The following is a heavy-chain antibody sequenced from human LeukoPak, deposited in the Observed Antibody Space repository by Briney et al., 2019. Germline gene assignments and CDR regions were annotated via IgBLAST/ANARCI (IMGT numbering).Heavy chain of an antibody. V-gene: IGHV4-61*01. CDR1: GGSISSGSYY. J-gene: IGHJ4*02. D-gene: IGHD6-13*01. CDR3: ARMISSWYYFDY. CDR2: IYYSGST. Sequence: PSQTLSLTCTVSGGSISSGSYYWSWIRQPPGKGLEWIGYIYYSGSTNYNPSLKSRVTISVDTSKNQFSLKLSSVTAADTAVYYCARMISSWYYFDYWGQGTLVTVSS.